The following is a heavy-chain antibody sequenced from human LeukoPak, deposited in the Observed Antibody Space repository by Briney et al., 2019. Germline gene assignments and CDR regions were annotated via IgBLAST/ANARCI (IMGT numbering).Heavy chain of an antibody. Sequence: GGSLRLSCAASRINVGSNYMNWVRQAPGRGLGWVSVMYSEGGTNYADSVKGRFTISRDNSKNTLYLQMNSLRADDTAVYYCAKDLTVVTPGDYWGQGTLVTVSS. CDR1: RINVGSNY. CDR2: MYSEGGT. J-gene: IGHJ4*02. V-gene: IGHV3-53*01. D-gene: IGHD4-23*01. CDR3: AKDLTVVTPGDY.